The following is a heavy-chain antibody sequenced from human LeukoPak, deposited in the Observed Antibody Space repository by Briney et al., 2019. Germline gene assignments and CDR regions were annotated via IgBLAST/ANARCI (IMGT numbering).Heavy chain of an antibody. V-gene: IGHV1-69*06. CDR2: IIPIFGTA. D-gene: IGHD6-13*01. CDR3: ARGAAAGLVFDY. CDR1: GCTFSSYA. Sequence: GASVKVSCTASGCTFSSYAINWVRQAPGQGLEWMGGIIPIFGTANYAQKFQGRVTITADKSTSTAYMELSSLRSEDTAVYYCARGAAAGLVFDYWGQGTLVTVSS. J-gene: IGHJ4*02.